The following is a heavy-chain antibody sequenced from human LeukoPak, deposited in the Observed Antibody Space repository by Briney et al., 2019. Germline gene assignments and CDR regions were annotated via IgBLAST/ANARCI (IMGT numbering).Heavy chain of an antibody. V-gene: IGHV3-48*04. Sequence: GGSLRLSCAASGFTFSSYSMNWVRQAPGKGLEWVSYIFTSSSTIYYADSVKGRFTISRDNAKNSLYLQMNSLRAEDTGVYYCARVRGSGWSLYYIDYWGQGTLVTVSS. CDR3: ARVRGSGWSLYYIDY. D-gene: IGHD6-19*01. J-gene: IGHJ4*02. CDR1: GFTFSSYS. CDR2: IFTSSSTI.